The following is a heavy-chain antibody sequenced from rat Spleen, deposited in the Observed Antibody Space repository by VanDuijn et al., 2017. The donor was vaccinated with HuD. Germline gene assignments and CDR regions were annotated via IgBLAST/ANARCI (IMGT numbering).Heavy chain of an antibody. Sequence: EVQLVESDGGLVQPGRSLKLSCAASGFTFSDYYMAWVRQAPTKGLEWVATISYDGSSTYYRDSVKGRFTISRDNAKSTLYLQMDSLRSEDTATYYCARPENYGGPFAYWGQVTLVTVSS. CDR1: GFTFSDYY. CDR3: ARPENYGGPFAY. D-gene: IGHD1-11*01. V-gene: IGHV5-29*01. J-gene: IGHJ3*01. CDR2: ISYDGSST.